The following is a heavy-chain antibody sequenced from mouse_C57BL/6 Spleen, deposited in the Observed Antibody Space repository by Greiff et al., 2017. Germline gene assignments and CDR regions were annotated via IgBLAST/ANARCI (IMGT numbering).Heavy chain of an antibody. CDR3: ARCYDGYYSYAMDY. J-gene: IGHJ4*01. V-gene: IGHV5-12*01. D-gene: IGHD2-3*01. CDR2: ISNGGGST. Sequence: EVQGVESGGGLVQPGGSLKLSCAASGFTFSDYYMYWVRQTPEKRLEWVAYISNGGGSTYYPDTVKGRFTISRDTAKNTLFLQRSRLKSEDTAMYYCARCYDGYYSYAMDYWGQGTSVTVSS. CDR1: GFTFSDYY.